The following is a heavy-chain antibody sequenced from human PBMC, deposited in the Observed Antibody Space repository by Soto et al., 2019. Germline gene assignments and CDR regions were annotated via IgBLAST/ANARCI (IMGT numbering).Heavy chain of an antibody. D-gene: IGHD3-10*01. V-gene: IGHV4-39*01. J-gene: IGHJ4*02. CDR2: IYYSGST. CDR1: GGSISSSSYY. Sequence: SETLSLTCTVSGGSISSSSYYWGWIRQPPGKGLEWIGSIYYSGSTYYNPSLKSRVTISVDTSKNQFSLKLSSVTAADTAVYYCARLSGSGSYSVPTLPPENWGQGTLVTVSS. CDR3: ARLSGSGSYSVPTLPPEN.